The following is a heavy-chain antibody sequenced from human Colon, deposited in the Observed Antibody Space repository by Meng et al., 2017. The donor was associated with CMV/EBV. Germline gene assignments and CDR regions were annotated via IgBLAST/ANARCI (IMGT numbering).Heavy chain of an antibody. V-gene: IGHV1-69*05. CDR2: IIPVFDTA. CDR1: GGTFSSYA. D-gene: IGHD2-21*01. Sequence: SVKVSCKASGGTFSSYAISWVRQAPGQGLEWMGGIIPVFDTANYAQKFQGRLTVTTDESTSTAYMELSGLRSEDTAVYYCARSGTYCGGDCYSGDYWGQGTLVTVSS. J-gene: IGHJ4*02. CDR3: ARSGTYCGGDCYSGDY.